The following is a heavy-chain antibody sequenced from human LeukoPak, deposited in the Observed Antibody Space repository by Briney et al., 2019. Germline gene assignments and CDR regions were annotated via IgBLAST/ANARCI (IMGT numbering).Heavy chain of an antibody. CDR3: ASYALQLRPYYFDY. Sequence: ASVKVSCKASGGTFSSYAISWVRQAPGQGLEWMGGIIPIFGTANYAQNFQGRVTITADESTSTAYMELSSLRSEDTAVYYCASYALQLRPYYFDYWGQGTLVTVSS. J-gene: IGHJ4*02. CDR2: IIPIFGTA. CDR1: GGTFSSYA. V-gene: IGHV1-69*13. D-gene: IGHD5-24*01.